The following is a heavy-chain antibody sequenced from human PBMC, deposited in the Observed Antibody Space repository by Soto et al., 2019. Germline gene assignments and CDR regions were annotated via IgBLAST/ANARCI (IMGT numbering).Heavy chain of an antibody. V-gene: IGHV4-30-2*01. D-gene: IGHD6-6*01. CDR3: ARALAARPRFDY. J-gene: IGHJ4*02. CDR2: IYHSGST. Sequence: LSLTCAVSGDSISSGDYSLTWIRQPPGKGLEWIGSIYHSGSTYYNPSLKGRVTISLDRSKDQFSLKLTSVTAADTAVYYCARALAARPRFDYWGQGTLVTVSS. CDR1: GDSISSGDYS.